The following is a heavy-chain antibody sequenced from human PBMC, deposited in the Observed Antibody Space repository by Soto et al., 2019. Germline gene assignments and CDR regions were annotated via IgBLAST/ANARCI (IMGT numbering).Heavy chain of an antibody. CDR1: GFTFSDSW. V-gene: IGHV3-7*03. CDR2: LNQDGSET. CDR3: ARDHWDRPPRFDQ. D-gene: IGHD7-27*01. J-gene: IGHJ4*02. Sequence: GGSLRLSCVTSGFTFSDSWMNWVRQAPGKGLEWVANLNQDGSETKYVDSVKGRVTMTRDTSTTTVYMELSSLTSEDTALYFCARDHWDRPPRFDQWGQGTLVTVSS.